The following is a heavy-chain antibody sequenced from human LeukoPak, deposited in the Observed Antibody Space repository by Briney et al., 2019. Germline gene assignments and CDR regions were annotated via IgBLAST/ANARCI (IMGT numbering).Heavy chain of an antibody. CDR2: ISGSGGST. CDR1: GFTFSSYA. CDR3: AKDIVVVVAAKGSDY. V-gene: IGHV3-23*01. J-gene: IGHJ4*02. D-gene: IGHD2-15*01. Sequence: GGSLRLSCAASGFTFSSYAMSWVRQAPGKGLEWVSAISGSGGSTYYADSVNGRFTISRDNSKTTMYLQLNSLRAEATAVYYCAKDIVVVVAAKGSDYWGQGTLVTVSS.